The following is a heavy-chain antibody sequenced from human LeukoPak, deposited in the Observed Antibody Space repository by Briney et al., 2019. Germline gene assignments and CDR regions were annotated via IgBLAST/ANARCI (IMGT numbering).Heavy chain of an antibody. Sequence: GASVKVSCKASGYTFTSYGISWVRQAPGQGLEWIGRIIPILGIANYAQKFQGRVTITADKSTSTAYMELSSLRSEDTAVYYCAREGLYGGGEYFQHWGQGTLVTVSS. J-gene: IGHJ1*01. D-gene: IGHD2-2*02. CDR3: AREGLYGGGEYFQH. CDR1: GYTFTSYG. CDR2: IIPILGIA. V-gene: IGHV1-69*04.